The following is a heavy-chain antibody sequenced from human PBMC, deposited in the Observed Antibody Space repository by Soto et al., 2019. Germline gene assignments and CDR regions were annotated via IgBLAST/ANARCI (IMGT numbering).Heavy chain of an antibody. D-gene: IGHD2-15*01. CDR1: GFSLSTSGVG. CDR3: ANRPSYCSGGSCYSGFDY. J-gene: IGHJ4*02. Sequence: QITLKESGPTLVKPTQTLPLTCTFSGFSLSTSGVGVGWIRQPPGKALEWLALIYCDDNKRFSPSLKSRLTITKDTPKNQVVLTMTNMDPVDTATYYCANRPSYCSGGSCYSGFDYWGQGTLVTVSS. V-gene: IGHV2-5*02. CDR2: IYCDDNK.